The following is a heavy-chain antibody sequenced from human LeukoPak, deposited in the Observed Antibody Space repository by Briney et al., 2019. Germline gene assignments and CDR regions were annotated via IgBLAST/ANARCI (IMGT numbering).Heavy chain of an antibody. Sequence: SETLSLTCAVYGGSFSGYCWSWIRQPPGKGLEWIGTIYYSGVTYYNPSLESRLTISIDSSKNQFSLKMTSVTATDTAVYYCATSGSYRTPGKYWGPGALITVSS. D-gene: IGHD1-26*01. CDR2: IYYSGVT. J-gene: IGHJ4*02. V-gene: IGHV4-34*01. CDR1: GGSFSGYC. CDR3: ATSGSYRTPGKY.